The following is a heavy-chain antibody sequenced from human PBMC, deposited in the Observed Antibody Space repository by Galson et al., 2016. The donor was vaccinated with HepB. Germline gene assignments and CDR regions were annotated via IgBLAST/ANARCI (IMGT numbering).Heavy chain of an antibody. CDR1: GYSFTSYG. V-gene: IGHV1-18*01. CDR3: AGVRWEGYRGYDSGAFDY. J-gene: IGHJ4*02. CDR2: ISVYNGNT. Sequence: SVKVSCKASGYSFTSYGISWVRQAPGQGLEWMGWISVYNGNTNNAQSLQGRVTMTTDTSTNTAYMELRSLRSDDTALYYCAGVRWEGYRGYDSGAFDYWGQGTLVTVSS. D-gene: IGHD5-12*01.